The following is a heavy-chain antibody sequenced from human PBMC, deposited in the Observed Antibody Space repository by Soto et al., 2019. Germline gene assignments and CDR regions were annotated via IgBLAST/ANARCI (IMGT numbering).Heavy chain of an antibody. CDR3: ARETISGWYNAFDI. V-gene: IGHV1-18*01. J-gene: IGHJ3*02. D-gene: IGHD6-19*01. CDR1: GYTFTSYG. Sequence: ASVKVSCKASGYTFTSYGISWARQAPGQGLEWMGWISAYNGNTNYAQKLQGRVTMTTDTSTSTAYMELRSLRSDDTAVYYCARETISGWYNAFDIWGQGTMVTVSS. CDR2: ISAYNGNT.